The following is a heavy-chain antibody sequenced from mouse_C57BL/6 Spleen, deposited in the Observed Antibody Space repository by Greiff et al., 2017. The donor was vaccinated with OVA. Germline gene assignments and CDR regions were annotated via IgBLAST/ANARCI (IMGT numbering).Heavy chain of an antibody. D-gene: IGHD1-1*01. J-gene: IGHJ1*03. CDR1: GYTFTSYW. V-gene: IGHV1-61*01. CDR3: ARGAYGSSHFDV. CDR2: IYPSDSET. Sequence: VQLQQPGAELVRPGSSVKLSCKASGYTFTSYWMDWVKQRPGQGLEWIGNIYPSDSETHYNQKFKDKATLTVDKSSSTAYMQLSSLTSEDSAVYYCARGAYGSSHFDVWGTGTTVTVSS.